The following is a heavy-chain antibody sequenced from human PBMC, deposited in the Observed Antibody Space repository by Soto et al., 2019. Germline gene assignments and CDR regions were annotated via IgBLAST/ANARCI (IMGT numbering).Heavy chain of an antibody. CDR3: AKGQWEPRTSPLYY. J-gene: IGHJ4*02. CDR1: GFAFSSYA. V-gene: IGHV3-23*01. D-gene: IGHD1-26*01. CDR2: ISGSGGST. Sequence: GGSLRLSCAASGFAFSSYAMSWVRQAPGKGLEWVSAISGSGGSTYYAYSVKGRFTISRDNSKNTLYLQMNSLRAEDTAVYYCAKGQWEPRTSPLYYWGQGTLVTVSS.